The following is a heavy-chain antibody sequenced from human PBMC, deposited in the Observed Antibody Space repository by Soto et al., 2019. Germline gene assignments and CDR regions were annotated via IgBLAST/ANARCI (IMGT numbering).Heavy chain of an antibody. CDR1: GGTFSSYA. CDR3: ARVHGSGSYYLRYFDY. D-gene: IGHD3-10*01. J-gene: IGHJ4*02. CDR2: IIAYNGNT. Sequence: ASVKVSCKASGGTFSSYAISWVRQAPGQALEWMGLIIAYNGNTNYAQKLQGRVTMTTDTSTCTVFMELRSLRSDDTAVYYCARVHGSGSYYLRYFDYWGQGTLVTVSS. V-gene: IGHV1-18*01.